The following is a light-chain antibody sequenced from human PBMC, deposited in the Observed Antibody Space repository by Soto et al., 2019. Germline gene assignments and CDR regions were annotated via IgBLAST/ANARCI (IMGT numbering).Light chain of an antibody. CDR3: QQYGSSRIT. V-gene: IGKV3-20*01. J-gene: IGKJ5*01. Sequence: EIVLTQSPGTLSLSPGERATLSCRASQSVSSSYLAWYQQKPGQAPRLLIYGASSRATGIPDRFSGSGSGTDFTLTISRLEPEEFAVYYCQQYGSSRITVGQGTRLEI. CDR2: GAS. CDR1: QSVSSSY.